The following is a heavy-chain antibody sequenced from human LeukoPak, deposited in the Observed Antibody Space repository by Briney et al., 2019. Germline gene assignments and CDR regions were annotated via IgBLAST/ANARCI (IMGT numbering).Heavy chain of an antibody. CDR3: AKGSDSSGYYPTIFDS. CDR2: TGGSGDST. D-gene: IGHD3-22*01. J-gene: IGHJ4*02. CDR1: GFTFRSYD. V-gene: IGHV3-23*01. Sequence: GGSLRLSCAASGFTFRSYDMSWVRQAPGKGLEWVSSTGGSGDSTYYGDSVKGRFTISRDNSKNTLYLQMNSLRAEDTAVYYCAKGSDSSGYYPTIFDSWGQGTLVTVSS.